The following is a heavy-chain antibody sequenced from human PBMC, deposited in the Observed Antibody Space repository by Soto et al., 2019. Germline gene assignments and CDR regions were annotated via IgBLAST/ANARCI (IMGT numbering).Heavy chain of an antibody. CDR3: AKRKTISPSWFDP. Sequence: EVQLLESGGDLVQPGGSLRLSCAASGFTFSSYAMSWVRQAPGKGLEWVSTINDAGTSTYYTDSVKGRFTNSRDNSKNTLYLQMNSLRAEDTAVYYCAKRKTISPSWFDPWGQGTLVTVSS. J-gene: IGHJ5*02. CDR2: INDAGTST. D-gene: IGHD3-3*01. CDR1: GFTFSSYA. V-gene: IGHV3-23*01.